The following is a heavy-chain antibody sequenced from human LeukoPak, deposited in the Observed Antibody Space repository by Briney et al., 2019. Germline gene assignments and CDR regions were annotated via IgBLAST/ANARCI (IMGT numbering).Heavy chain of an antibody. CDR1: GFTFTSSA. V-gene: IGHV1-58*02. J-gene: IGHJ4*02. CDR3: ARLSCSGGTCYSSRGNFDY. D-gene: IGHD2-15*01. Sequence: GTSVKVSCKASGFTFTSSAMQWVRQARGQRLEWIGWIVVGSGNTNYAQKFQERVTLTRDMSTSTDYLELSSLRSEDTAVYYCARLSCSGGTCYSSRGNFDYWGQGTLVTVSS. CDR2: IVVGSGNT.